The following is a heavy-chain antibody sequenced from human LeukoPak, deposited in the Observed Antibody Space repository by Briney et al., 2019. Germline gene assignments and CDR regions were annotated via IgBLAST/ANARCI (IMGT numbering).Heavy chain of an antibody. D-gene: IGHD3-10*01. V-gene: IGHV1-8*03. CDR3: ARALDSIWFGELLYYFDY. CDR1: GYTFTSYD. J-gene: IGHJ4*02. Sequence: ASVKVSCKASGYTFTSYDINWVRQATGQGLEWMGWMNPNSGNTGYAQKFQGRVTITRNTSISTAYMELSSLRSEDTAVYYCARALDSIWFGELLYYFDYWGQGTLVTVSS. CDR2: MNPNSGNT.